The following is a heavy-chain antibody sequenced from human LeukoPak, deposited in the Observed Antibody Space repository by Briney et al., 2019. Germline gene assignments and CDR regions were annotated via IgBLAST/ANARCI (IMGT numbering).Heavy chain of an antibody. V-gene: IGHV3-30-3*01. J-gene: IGHJ4*02. CDR2: ISYDGSNK. CDR1: GFTFSSYA. Sequence: GRSLRLSCAASGFTFSSYAMHWVRQAPGKGLEWVAVISYDGSNKYYADSVKGRFTISRDNSKNTLYLQMNSLRAEDTAVYYCAKGFYASYYWGQGTLVTVSS. CDR3: AKGFYASYY. D-gene: IGHD3-16*01.